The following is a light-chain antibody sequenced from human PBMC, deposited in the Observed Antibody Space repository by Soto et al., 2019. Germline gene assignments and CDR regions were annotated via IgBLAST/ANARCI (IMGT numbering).Light chain of an antibody. Sequence: EIVLTQSPATLSLSPGEGAALSCRASQSVSSFLAWYQQKPGQAPRLLIYDTSNRATGIPARFSGSGSVTDFTLTITSLEPDDVALDYCQHRRIWPLTFGGGTKVEIK. CDR3: QHRRIWPLT. J-gene: IGKJ4*01. CDR1: QSVSSF. CDR2: DTS. V-gene: IGKV3-11*01.